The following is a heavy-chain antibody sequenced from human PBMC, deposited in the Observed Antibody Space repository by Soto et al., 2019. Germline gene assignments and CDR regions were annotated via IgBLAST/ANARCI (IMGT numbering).Heavy chain of an antibody. CDR3: ARGNSSSSAAFDY. CDR1: GFTFSSYG. J-gene: IGHJ4*02. D-gene: IGHD6-13*01. V-gene: IGHV3-30*03. CDR2: ISYDGSNK. Sequence: PGGSLRLSCAASGFTFSSYGMHWVRQAPGKGLEWVAVISYDGSNKYYADSVKGRFTISRDNSKNTLYLQMSSLRTEDTAVYYCARGNSSSSAAFDYWGQGTLVTVSS.